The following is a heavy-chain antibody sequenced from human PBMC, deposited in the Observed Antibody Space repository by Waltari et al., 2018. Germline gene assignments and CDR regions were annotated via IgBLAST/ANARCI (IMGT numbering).Heavy chain of an antibody. D-gene: IGHD3-9*01. CDR3: VREFPTILHDNDAFDV. V-gene: IGHV3-7*01. Sequence: QLVESGGGLVEPMGSLRLSCAASEITFNRYWMAWVRQAPGKGLEWVANINPGGSESYYADSVKGRFTLSRDNGKSSLDLHMNSLRAEDTGVYFCVREFPTILHDNDAFDVWGRGTRVLVSS. J-gene: IGHJ3*01. CDR2: INPGGSES. CDR1: EITFNRYW.